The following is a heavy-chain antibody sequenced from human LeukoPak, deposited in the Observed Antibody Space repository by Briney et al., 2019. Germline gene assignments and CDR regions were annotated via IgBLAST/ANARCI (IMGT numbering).Heavy chain of an antibody. CDR3: ARGPVSSSGFFDY. V-gene: IGHV3-23*01. J-gene: IGHJ4*02. Sequence: PGGSLRLSCAASGFTLSSYAMSWVRQAPGKGLEWVSAISGSGGSTYYADSVKGRFTISRDNSKNTLYLQMNSLRAEDTAVYYCARGPVSSSGFFDYWGQGTLVTVSS. CDR1: GFTLSSYA. CDR2: ISGSGGST. D-gene: IGHD3-22*01.